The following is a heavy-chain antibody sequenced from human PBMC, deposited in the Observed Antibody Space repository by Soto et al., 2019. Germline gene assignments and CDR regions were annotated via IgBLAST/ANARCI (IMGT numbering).Heavy chain of an antibody. J-gene: IGHJ6*02. CDR3: ARGISTTRYYYYYGMDV. CDR2: INPSGGIT. D-gene: IGHD2-2*01. Sequence: AASVKVSCKASGYTLTSYYLHWVRQAPGQGPEGMGIINPSGGITNDAQKFQDRVTMTSDTPTSTVYMELSSLRSEDTAVYYCARGISTTRYYYYYGMDVWGQGTTVTVSS. CDR1: GYTLTSYY. V-gene: IGHV1-46*01.